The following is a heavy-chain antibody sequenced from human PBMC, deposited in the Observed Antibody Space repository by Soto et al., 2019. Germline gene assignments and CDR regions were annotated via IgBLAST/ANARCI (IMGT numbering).Heavy chain of an antibody. CDR3: ATIVGATGVDY. Sequence: SVKVSCKASGGTFSSYAISWVRQAPGQGPEWMGGIIPIFGTANYAQKFQGRVTITADKSTSTAYMELSSLRSEDTAVYYCATIVGATGVDYWGQGTLVTVSS. J-gene: IGHJ4*02. CDR1: GGTFSSYA. D-gene: IGHD1-26*01. V-gene: IGHV1-69*06. CDR2: IIPIFGTA.